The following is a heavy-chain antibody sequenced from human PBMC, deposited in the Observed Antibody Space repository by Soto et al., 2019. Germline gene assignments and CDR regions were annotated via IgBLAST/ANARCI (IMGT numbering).Heavy chain of an antibody. CDR1: GGSFSGYY. V-gene: IGHV4-34*01. J-gene: IGHJ3*02. Sequence: PSETLSLTCAVYGGSFSGYYWSWIRQSPGEGLEWIGEVNPTGSTKYNPSLKSRVTISVDTSKNQFSLNLNSVTAADTALYYCARSREQWLVDAFDIWGQGTMVTVSS. CDR2: VNPTGST. D-gene: IGHD6-19*01. CDR3: ARSREQWLVDAFDI.